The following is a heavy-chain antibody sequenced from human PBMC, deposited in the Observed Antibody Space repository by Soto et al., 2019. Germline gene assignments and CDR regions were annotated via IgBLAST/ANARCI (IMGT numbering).Heavy chain of an antibody. J-gene: IGHJ6*03. CDR1: GYSFTSYW. CDR3: ARAVHCSGGSCYSEPLYYYYYMDV. CDR2: IYPGDSDT. V-gene: IGHV5-51*01. D-gene: IGHD2-15*01. Sequence: PGESLKISCKGSGYSFTSYWIGWVRQMPGKGLEWMGIIYPGDSDTRYSPSFQGQVTISADKSISTAYLQWSSLKASDTAMYYCARAVHCSGGSCYSEPLYYYYYMDVWGKGTTVTVSS.